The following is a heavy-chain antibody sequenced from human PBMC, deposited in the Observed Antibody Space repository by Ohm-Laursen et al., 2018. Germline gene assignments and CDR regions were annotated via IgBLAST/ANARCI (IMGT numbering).Heavy chain of an antibody. J-gene: IGHJ4*02. D-gene: IGHD4-17*01. CDR3: ARAGGYGDHDY. Sequence: SLRLSCAASGFTFSSYAMSWVRQAPGKGLEWVSSISSSSSYIYYADSVKGRFTISRDNAKNSLYLQMNSLRAEDAAVYYCARAGGYGDHDYWGQGTLVTVSS. CDR1: GFTFSSYA. CDR2: ISSSSSYI. V-gene: IGHV3-21*01.